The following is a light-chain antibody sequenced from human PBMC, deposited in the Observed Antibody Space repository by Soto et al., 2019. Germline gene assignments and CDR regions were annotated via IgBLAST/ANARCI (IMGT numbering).Light chain of an antibody. CDR2: DVS. CDR1: SGDVGGYNY. Sequence: QSALTQPASVSGSPGQSVTISCTGTSGDVGGYNYVSWYQQYPGKAPKLIIYDVSNRPSGVSDRFSGSKSVNTASLTISGLQAEDEAGYYCSSYTSGYTYVFGTGTKLTVL. J-gene: IGLJ1*01. V-gene: IGLV2-14*01. CDR3: SSYTSGYTYV.